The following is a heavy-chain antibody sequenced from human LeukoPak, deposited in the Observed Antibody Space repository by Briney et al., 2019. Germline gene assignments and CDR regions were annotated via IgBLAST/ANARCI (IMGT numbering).Heavy chain of an antibody. CDR2: INHSGST. CDR1: GGSFSGYY. V-gene: IGHV4-34*01. J-gene: IGHJ4*02. D-gene: IGHD3-22*01. CDR3: ARQCKNYYDSSGYYQFYDY. Sequence: SETLSLTCAVYGGSFSGYYWSWIRQPPGKGLEWIGEINHSGSTNCNPSLKSRVTISVDTSKNQFSLKLSSVTAADTAVYYCARQCKNYYDSSGYYQFYDYWGQGTLVTVSS.